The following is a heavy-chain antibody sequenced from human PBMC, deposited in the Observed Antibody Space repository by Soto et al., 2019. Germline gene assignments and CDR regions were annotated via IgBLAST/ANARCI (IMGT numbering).Heavy chain of an antibody. J-gene: IGHJ4*02. CDR2: IIPLFGKA. D-gene: IGHD3-22*01. CDR1: GGTFSRYA. V-gene: IGHV1-69*13. CDR3: ARDGTLYDSSGYYYLY. Sequence: GPSVKVSCKASGGTFSRYAISWVRQAPGQGLEWMGGIIPLFGKANYAQKFQGRVTITADESTSTAYMELSSLRSEDTAVYYCARDGTLYDSSGYYYLYWGQGTLVTVSS.